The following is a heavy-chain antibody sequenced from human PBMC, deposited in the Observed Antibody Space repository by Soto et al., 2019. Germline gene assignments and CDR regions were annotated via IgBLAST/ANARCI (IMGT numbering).Heavy chain of an antibody. J-gene: IGHJ4*02. V-gene: IGHV3-23*01. CDR1: GFTFSSYT. D-gene: IGHD1-26*01. CDR3: AKNRELLTRFDY. CDR2: ISGSGGST. Sequence: EVQLLESGGGLVQPGGSLRLSCAASGFTFSSYTMSWVRQAPGKGLEWVSAISGSGGSTYYADSVKGRFTISRDNSKNTLYLQMNSLRAEDTAVYYCAKNRELLTRFDYWGQGTLVTVSS.